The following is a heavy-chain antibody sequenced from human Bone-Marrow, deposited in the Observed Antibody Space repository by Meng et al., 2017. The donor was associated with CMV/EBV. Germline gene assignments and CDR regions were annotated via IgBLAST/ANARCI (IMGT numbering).Heavy chain of an antibody. V-gene: IGHV3-9*01. J-gene: IGHJ3*02. Sequence: GGSLRLSCAASGFTFDDYAMHWVRQAPGKGLEWVSGIAWNGGDIGYADSVKGRFIISRDNARTSLYLQMDSLRVEDTALYYCAKDDAFDMWGQGTMVTVSS. CDR3: AKDDAFDM. CDR2: IAWNGGDI. CDR1: GFTFDDYA.